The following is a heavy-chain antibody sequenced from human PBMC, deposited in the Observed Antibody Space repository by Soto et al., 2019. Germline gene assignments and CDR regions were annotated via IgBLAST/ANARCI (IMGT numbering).Heavy chain of an antibody. Sequence: PGGSLRLSCAGSGFAFSGSTIHWVRQASGKGLEWVGRIRSKANSYATAYAASVKGRFIISRDDSKTTAYLQMSSLKIEDTAVYYWFRENYFSYHGMDVWGQGTKVTVYS. V-gene: IGHV3-73*01. J-gene: IGHJ6*02. CDR1: GFAFSGST. CDR2: IRSKANSYAT. D-gene: IGHD1-7*01. CDR3: FRENYFSYHGMDV.